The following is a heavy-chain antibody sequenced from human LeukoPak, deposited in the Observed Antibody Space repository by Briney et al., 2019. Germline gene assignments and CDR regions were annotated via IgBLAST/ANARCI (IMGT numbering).Heavy chain of an antibody. CDR1: GFTFTRYW. D-gene: IGHD3-3*01. J-gene: IGHJ4*02. Sequence: GGSLRLSCAASGFTFTRYWMAWVRQAPGKGLEWVANIKQDGSEQNHVDSVRGRFTMSRDNARSSLSLQMDSLRAEDTAVYYCARVSRSGYYGEYWGQGTPVTVSS. CDR2: IKQDGSEQ. CDR3: ARVSRSGYYGEY. V-gene: IGHV3-7*01.